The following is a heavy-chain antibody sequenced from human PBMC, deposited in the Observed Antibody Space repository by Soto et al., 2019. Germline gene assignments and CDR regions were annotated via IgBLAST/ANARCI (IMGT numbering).Heavy chain of an antibody. Sequence: VAVISYDGSNKYYADSVKGRFTISRDNSKNTLYLQMNSLRAEDTAVYYCAKDQDDVLDYWGQGTLVTVSS. J-gene: IGHJ4*02. CDR3: AKDQDDVLDY. CDR2: ISYDGSNK. V-gene: IGHV3-30*18. D-gene: IGHD2-8*01.